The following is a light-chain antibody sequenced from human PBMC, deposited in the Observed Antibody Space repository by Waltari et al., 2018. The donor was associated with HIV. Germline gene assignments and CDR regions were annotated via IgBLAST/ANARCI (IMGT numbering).Light chain of an antibody. CDR3: SSYTSSSTVV. V-gene: IGLV2-14*03. Sequence: QSALTQPASVSGSPGQSITISCTGTSSDVGGHTYVSWYQQHPGKAPKLMIYDVSNRPSGVSNRFSGSKSGNTASLTISGLQAEDEADYYCSSYTSSSTVVFGGGTKLTVL. CDR1: SSDVGGHTY. CDR2: DVS. J-gene: IGLJ2*01.